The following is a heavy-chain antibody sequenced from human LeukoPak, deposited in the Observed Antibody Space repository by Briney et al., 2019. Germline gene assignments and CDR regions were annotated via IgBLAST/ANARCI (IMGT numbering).Heavy chain of an antibody. D-gene: IGHD6-13*01. CDR3: ARSRGYFDY. CDR1: GGSISSYY. Sequence: SETLSLTCTVSGGSISSYYWSWIRQPPGKGLEWIGYIYYSGSTNYNPSLKSRVTISVDTSKNQFSLKLSPVSAADTALYYCARSRGYFDYWGQGTLVTVSS. J-gene: IGHJ4*02. V-gene: IGHV4-59*01. CDR2: IYYSGST.